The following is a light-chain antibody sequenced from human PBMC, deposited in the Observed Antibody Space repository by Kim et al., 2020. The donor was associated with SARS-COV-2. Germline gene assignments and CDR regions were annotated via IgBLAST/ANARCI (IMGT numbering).Light chain of an antibody. CDR1: GDKY. CDR3: QAWDSSTYV. CDR2: QDS. V-gene: IGLV3-1*01. Sequence: GDKYACWYQQKPGQSPVLVIYQDSKRPSGIPERFSGSNSGNPATLTISGTQAMDEADYYCQAWDSSTYVFGTGTKVTVL. J-gene: IGLJ1*01.